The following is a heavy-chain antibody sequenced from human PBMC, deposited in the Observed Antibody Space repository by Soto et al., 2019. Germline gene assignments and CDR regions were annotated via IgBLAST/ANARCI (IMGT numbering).Heavy chain of an antibody. J-gene: IGHJ5*02. CDR1: GYTFTGYY. Sequence: ASVKVSCKASGYTFTGYYMHWVRQAPGQGLEWMGWINPNSGGTNYAQKFQGWVTMTRDTSISTAYMELSRLRSDDTAVYYCARGLGQLVPVNWFDPWGQGTLVTVSS. D-gene: IGHD6-13*01. V-gene: IGHV1-2*04. CDR3: ARGLGQLVPVNWFDP. CDR2: INPNSGGT.